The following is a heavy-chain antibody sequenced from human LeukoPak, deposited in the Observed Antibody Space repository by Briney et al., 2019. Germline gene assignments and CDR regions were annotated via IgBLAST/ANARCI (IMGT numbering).Heavy chain of an antibody. J-gene: IGHJ5*02. CDR3: ARGRVELRGWFDL. CDR2: ISRTGST. Sequence: SETLSLTCTVSGGSISSYYWSWIRQAPGKGLEWIGHISRTGSTTYNPSLESRLTISVDTSKNQCSLKLSSVTAADTAVYYCARGRVELRGWFDLWGQGTLVTVSS. CDR1: GGSISSYY. V-gene: IGHV4-59*12. D-gene: IGHD1-7*01.